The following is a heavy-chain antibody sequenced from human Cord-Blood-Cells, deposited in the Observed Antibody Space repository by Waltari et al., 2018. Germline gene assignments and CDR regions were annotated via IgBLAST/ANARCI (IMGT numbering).Heavy chain of an antibody. CDR2: ISGSGGST. J-gene: IGHJ6*02. CDR3: ATPEGGGAAAGWHPWFVATSYYYGMDV. Sequence: EVQLLESGGGLVQPGGSLRLSCAASGFTFSSYAMTWVRQAPGKGLEWVSAISGSGGSTYYAAAVKGRFTITRDNSKNTLYLQMNSLRAEDTAVYYCATPEGGGAAAGWHPWFVATSYYYGMDVWGQGP. V-gene: IGHV3-23*01. D-gene: IGHD6-13*01. CDR1: GFTFSSYA.